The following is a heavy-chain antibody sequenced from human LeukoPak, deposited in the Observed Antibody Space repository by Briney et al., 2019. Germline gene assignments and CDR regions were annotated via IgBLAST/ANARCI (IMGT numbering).Heavy chain of an antibody. J-gene: IGHJ2*01. CDR1: GFTFSSYS. Sequence: PGGSLRLSCAASGFTFSSYSMNWVRQAPGKGLEWVSSISSSSSYIYYADSVKGRFTISRDNAKNSLYLQMNSLRAEDTAVYYCARCGGDCYDGDWYFDLWGRGTLVTVSS. D-gene: IGHD2-21*02. CDR3: ARCGGDCYDGDWYFDL. CDR2: ISSSSSYI. V-gene: IGHV3-21*01.